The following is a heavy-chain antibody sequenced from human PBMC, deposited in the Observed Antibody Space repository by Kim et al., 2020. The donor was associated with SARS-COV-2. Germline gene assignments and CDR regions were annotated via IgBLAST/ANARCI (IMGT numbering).Heavy chain of an antibody. J-gene: IGHJ4*02. CDR3: ARAPSGGYNHFDY. CDR2: ISSSSSYI. Sequence: GGSLRLSCAASGFTFSSYSMNWVRQAPGKGLEWVSSISSSSSYIYYADSVKGRFTISRDNAKNSLYLQMNSLRAEDTAVYYCARAPSGGYNHFDYWGQGTLVTVSS. V-gene: IGHV3-21*01. CDR1: GFTFSSYS. D-gene: IGHD1-26*01.